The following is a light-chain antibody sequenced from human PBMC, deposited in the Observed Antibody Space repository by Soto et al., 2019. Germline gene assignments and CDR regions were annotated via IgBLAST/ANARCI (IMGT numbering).Light chain of an antibody. CDR3: SSYTSSSTLEV. CDR1: SSDIGGYNY. CDR2: EVS. Sequence: QSALTQPASVSGSPGQSITISCTGTSSDIGGYNYVSWYQQHPGKAPKLMIYEVSNRPSGVSNRFSGSKSGNTASLSISGLQAEDEADSYCSSYTSSSTLEVFGTGTQLTVL. J-gene: IGLJ1*01. V-gene: IGLV2-14*01.